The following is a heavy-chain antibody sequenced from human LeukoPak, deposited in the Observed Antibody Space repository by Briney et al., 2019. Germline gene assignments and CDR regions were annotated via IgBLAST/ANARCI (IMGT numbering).Heavy chain of an antibody. J-gene: IGHJ3*02. Sequence: ASVKVSCKASGYTFTSYAMNWVRQAPGQGLEWMGWINTNTGNPTYAQGFTGRFVFSLDTSVSTAYLQISSLKAEDTAVYYCARAEGLLWFGELLGDAFDIWGQGTMVTVSS. CDR1: GYTFTSYA. CDR3: ARAEGLLWFGELLGDAFDI. V-gene: IGHV7-4-1*02. CDR2: INTNTGNP. D-gene: IGHD3-10*01.